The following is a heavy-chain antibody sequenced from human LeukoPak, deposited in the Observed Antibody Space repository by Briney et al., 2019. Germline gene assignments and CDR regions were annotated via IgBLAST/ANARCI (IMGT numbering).Heavy chain of an antibody. V-gene: IGHV3-64*01. CDR2: LSSNGGST. Sequence: GGSLRLSCAASGFTFSSYAMHWVRQAPGKGLEYVSALSSNGGSTYYANSVKGRFTISRDNSKNTLYLQMGSLRAEDMAVYYCARAPKPTIAEAGKSFDYWGQGTLVTVSS. J-gene: IGHJ4*02. D-gene: IGHD6-19*01. CDR1: GFTFSSYA. CDR3: ARAPKPTIAEAGKSFDY.